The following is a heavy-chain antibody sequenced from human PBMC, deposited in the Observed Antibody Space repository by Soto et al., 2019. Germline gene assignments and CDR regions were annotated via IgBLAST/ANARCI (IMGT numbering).Heavy chain of an antibody. Sequence: GGSLRLSCAASGFTFSSYGMHWVRQAPGKGLEWVAVISYDGSNKYYADSVKGRFTISRDNSKNTLYLQMNSLRAEDTAVYYCAKGHVDTAMGQESIDYWGQGTLVTVSS. V-gene: IGHV3-30*18. CDR1: GFTFSSYG. J-gene: IGHJ4*02. CDR2: ISYDGSNK. CDR3: AKGHVDTAMGQESIDY. D-gene: IGHD5-18*01.